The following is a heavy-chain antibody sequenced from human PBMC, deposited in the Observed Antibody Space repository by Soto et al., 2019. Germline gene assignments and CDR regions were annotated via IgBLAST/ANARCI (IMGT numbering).Heavy chain of an antibody. CDR3: ARDDCSGGSCYHLDAFDI. CDR1: GFTFSSYS. Sequence: EVQLVESGGGLVKPGGSLRLSCAASGFTFSSYSMSWVRQAPGKGLEWVSSISSSSSYIYYADSVKGRFTISRDNAKNSLYLQMNSLRAEDTAVYYCARDDCSGGSCYHLDAFDIWGQGTMVTVSS. V-gene: IGHV3-21*01. J-gene: IGHJ3*02. CDR2: ISSSSSYI. D-gene: IGHD2-15*01.